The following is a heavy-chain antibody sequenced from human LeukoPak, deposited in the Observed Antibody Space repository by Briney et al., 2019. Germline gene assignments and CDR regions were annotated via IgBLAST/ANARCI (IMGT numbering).Heavy chain of an antibody. V-gene: IGHV4-59*01. CDR3: ARGPYYDSSGFDW. CDR1: GGSISSYY. D-gene: IGHD3-22*01. J-gene: IGHJ5*01. Sequence: SETLSLTCTVSGGSISSYYWSWIRQPPGKGLEWIGYISYSGSTNFNPSLKSRVTISADTSKNQFSLKLSSVTAADTAVYYCARGPYYDSSGFDWWGQGTLVTVSS. CDR2: ISYSGST.